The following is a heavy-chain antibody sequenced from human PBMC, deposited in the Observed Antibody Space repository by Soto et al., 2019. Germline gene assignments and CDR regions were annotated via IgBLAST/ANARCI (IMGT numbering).Heavy chain of an antibody. V-gene: IGHV4-30-2*01. Sequence: QLQLQESGSGLVKPSQTLSLTCAVSGGSISSGGYSWSWIRPPPGKGLEWIGYIYHSGSTYYNPSLKSRVTISVDRSKTQSSLKLSSVTAAATAVYYCARASTTVTTLDYWGQGTLVTVSS. CDR3: ARASTTVTTLDY. J-gene: IGHJ4*02. CDR2: IYHSGST. D-gene: IGHD4-17*01. CDR1: GGSISSGGYS.